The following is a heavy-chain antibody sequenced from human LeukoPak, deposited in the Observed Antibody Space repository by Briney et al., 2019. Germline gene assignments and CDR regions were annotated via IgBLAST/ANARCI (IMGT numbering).Heavy chain of an antibody. J-gene: IGHJ4*02. Sequence: GGSLRLSCAASGFTFSGYPIHWVRQAPGKGLEWVAVISYDGSNKYYADSVKGRFTISRDNSKNTLYLQMNSLRAEDTAVYYCATYYGDKPDYWGQGTLVTVSS. V-gene: IGHV3-30-3*01. D-gene: IGHD4-17*01. CDR2: ISYDGSNK. CDR3: ATYYGDKPDY. CDR1: GFTFSGYP.